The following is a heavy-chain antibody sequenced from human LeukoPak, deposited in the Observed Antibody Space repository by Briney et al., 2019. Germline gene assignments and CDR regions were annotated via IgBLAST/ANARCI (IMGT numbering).Heavy chain of an antibody. J-gene: IGHJ5*02. CDR1: GGSFSGYY. CDR2: INHSGST. V-gene: IGHV4-34*01. D-gene: IGHD3-22*01. CDR3: ARVMISFDP. Sequence: PSETLSLTCAVYGGSFSGYYWSWIRQPPGKGLEWIGEINHSGSTNYNPSLKSRVTISVDTSKNQFSLKLSSVTAADTAVYYCARVMISFDPWGQGTLVTVSS.